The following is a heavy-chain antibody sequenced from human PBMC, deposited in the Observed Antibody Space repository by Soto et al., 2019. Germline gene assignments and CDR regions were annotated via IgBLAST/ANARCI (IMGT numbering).Heavy chain of an antibody. CDR2: IDASGNT. CDR3: ARYSNNWFQTEGMDV. J-gene: IGHJ6*02. CDR1: VDSISTYY. Sequence: SEPLSLTGTVFVDSISTYYWSWIRRPAGKGLEWIGRIDASGNTNYNPSLKSRVTMSADTSKKQFSLKLTSVTAADTAVYYCARYSNNWFQTEGMDVWGQGTTVTVSS. V-gene: IGHV4-4*07. D-gene: IGHD1-20*01.